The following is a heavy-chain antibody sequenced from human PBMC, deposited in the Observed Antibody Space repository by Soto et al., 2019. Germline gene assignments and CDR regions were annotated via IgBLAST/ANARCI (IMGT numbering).Heavy chain of an antibody. CDR2: ISAYNGNT. Sequence: GASVKVSCKASGYTFTSYGISWVRQAPGQGLEWMGWISAYNGNTNYAQKLQGRVTMTTDTSTSTACMELRSLRSDDTAVYYCAREAALFPYDSVNWGQGTLVTVSS. J-gene: IGHJ4*02. CDR3: AREAALFPYDSVN. V-gene: IGHV1-18*01. CDR1: GYTFTSYG. D-gene: IGHD3-3*01.